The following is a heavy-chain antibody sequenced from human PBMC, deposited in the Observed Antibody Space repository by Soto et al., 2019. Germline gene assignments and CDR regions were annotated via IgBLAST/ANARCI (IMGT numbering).Heavy chain of an antibody. CDR1: VGSISSYY. J-gene: IGHJ6*02. D-gene: IGHD2-2*02. CDR3: ASGLRYCSSTSCYTGWMDV. CDR2: IYTSGST. V-gene: IGHV4-4*07. Sequence: PAETLSLTCAVSVGSISSYYWSWIRQPAGKGLEWIGRIYTSGSTNYNPSLKSRVTMSVDTSKNQFSLKLSSVTAADTAVYYCASGLRYCSSTSCYTGWMDVWGQGTTVTVSS.